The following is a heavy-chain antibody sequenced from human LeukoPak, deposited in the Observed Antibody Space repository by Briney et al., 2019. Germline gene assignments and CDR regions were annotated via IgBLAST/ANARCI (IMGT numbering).Heavy chain of an antibody. CDR1: GGSISSYY. V-gene: IGHV4-34*01. Sequence: SETLSLTCTVSGGSISSYYWSWIRPPPGKGLEWIGEINHSGSTNYNPSLKSRVTISVDTSKNRFSLKLSSVTAADTAVYYCATRRVRTAFDYWGQGTLVTVSS. CDR3: ATRRVRTAFDY. D-gene: IGHD4-23*01. J-gene: IGHJ4*02. CDR2: INHSGST.